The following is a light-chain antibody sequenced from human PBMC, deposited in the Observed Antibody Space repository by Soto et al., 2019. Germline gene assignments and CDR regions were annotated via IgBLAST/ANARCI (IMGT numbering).Light chain of an antibody. CDR2: AAS. V-gene: IGKV1-39*01. Sequence: DIQMTQSPSSLSASVGDRVTITCRASQSISSYLNWYQQKPGKAPKLLIYAASSLQSGVPSRFSGCGSGTDFTLTSSSLQPEDFATYYCQQSYSTPLTFGGGTKVEIK. CDR3: QQSYSTPLT. J-gene: IGKJ4*01. CDR1: QSISSY.